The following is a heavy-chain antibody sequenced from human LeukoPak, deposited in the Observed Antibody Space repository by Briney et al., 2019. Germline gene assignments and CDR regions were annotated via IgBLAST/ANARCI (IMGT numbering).Heavy chain of an antibody. CDR3: ASRIAVAGHIFDY. J-gene: IGHJ4*02. CDR1: GYSFTSYW. CDR2: IYPGDSDT. V-gene: IGHV5-51*01. Sequence: GESLKISCKGSGYSFTSYWIGWVRQMPGKGLEWMGIIYPGDSDTRYSPSFQGQVTISADKSISTAYLQWSSLKASDTAMYYCASRIAVAGHIFDYWGQGTLVTVSS. D-gene: IGHD6-19*01.